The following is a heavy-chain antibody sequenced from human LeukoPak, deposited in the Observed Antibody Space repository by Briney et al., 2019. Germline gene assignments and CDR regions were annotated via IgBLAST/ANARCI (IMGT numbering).Heavy chain of an antibody. Sequence: SQTLSLTCAVSGGSISSSGYSWSWIRQPPGKGLEWIGYIYYSGSTYYNPSLKSRVTISVDTSKNQFSLKLSSVTAADTAVYYCLGGYYFDYWGQGTLVTVSS. D-gene: IGHD3-10*01. V-gene: IGHV4-30-2*05. CDR3: LGGYYFDY. CDR2: IYYSGST. CDR1: GGSISSSGYS. J-gene: IGHJ4*02.